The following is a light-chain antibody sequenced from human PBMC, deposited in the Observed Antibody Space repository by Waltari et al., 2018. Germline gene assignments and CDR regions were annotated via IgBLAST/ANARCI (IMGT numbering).Light chain of an antibody. Sequence: SYVVTQPPSVSVAPGETAPITCGGDNIGTYSVPWYQQKAGQAPVLVIFYDRDRPSGIPDRFSGSNSGNTATLTISRVEAGDEARYYCHVWHPHVDPGVFGTGTEVTVL. V-gene: IGLV3-21*04. CDR3: HVWHPHVDPGV. CDR2: YDR. CDR1: NIGTYS. J-gene: IGLJ1*01.